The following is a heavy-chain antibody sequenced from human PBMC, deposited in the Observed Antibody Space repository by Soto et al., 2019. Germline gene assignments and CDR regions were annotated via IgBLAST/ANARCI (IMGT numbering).Heavy chain of an antibody. J-gene: IGHJ6*02. CDR3: ARELNYYGPGSYTGLGYNYGMDV. V-gene: IGHV4-31*03. D-gene: IGHD3-10*01. CDR2: IYYSGST. Sequence: PSETLSLTCTVAGGFISSGGYYWSWIRQHPGKGLEWIGYIYYSGSTHYNPSLESRVTISVDTSKNHFSLQLSSVTAADTAVYYCARELNYYGPGSYTGLGYNYGMDVWGQGTTVTVSS. CDR1: GGFISSGGYY.